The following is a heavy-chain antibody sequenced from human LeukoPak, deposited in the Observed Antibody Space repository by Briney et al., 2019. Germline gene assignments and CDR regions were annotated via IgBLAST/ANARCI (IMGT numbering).Heavy chain of an antibody. Sequence: GGSLRLSCAASGFTFSSYAMSWVRQAPGKGLEWVSTISGSDGSTSYADSVRGRFIISRDNSKNTLYLQMNSLRAEDTALYYCAKDQVSALDYCDYADHWGQGTLVAVSS. J-gene: IGHJ4*02. CDR1: GFTFSSYA. CDR2: ISGSDGST. CDR3: AKDQVSALDYCDYADH. D-gene: IGHD5-12*01. V-gene: IGHV3-23*01.